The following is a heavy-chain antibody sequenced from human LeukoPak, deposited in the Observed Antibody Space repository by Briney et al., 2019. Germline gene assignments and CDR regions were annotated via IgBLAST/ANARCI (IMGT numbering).Heavy chain of an antibody. Sequence: SETLSLTCAVYGGSFSGYYWSWIRQPPGKGLEWIGEIKHSGSANYNPSLKSRVTISADTSKNQFSLKLSSVTAADTAVYYCARDRTGNNWFDPWGQGTLVTVSS. CDR2: IKHSGSA. CDR3: ARDRTGNNWFDP. V-gene: IGHV4-34*01. CDR1: GGSFSGYY. J-gene: IGHJ5*02. D-gene: IGHD1-1*01.